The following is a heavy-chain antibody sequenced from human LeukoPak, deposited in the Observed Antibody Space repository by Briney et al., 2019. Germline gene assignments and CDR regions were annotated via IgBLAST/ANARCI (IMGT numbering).Heavy chain of an antibody. Sequence: GGSLRLSCAASGFTFADYYMSWVRRPPGQGLEWVSYISSSGTIFYYTDSVKGRFTISRGNAKNSLYLQMNSLRAEDTAVYYCARDQAAVAGSLDYWGQGTLVTVSS. V-gene: IGHV3-11*04. CDR1: GFTFADYY. D-gene: IGHD6-19*01. CDR3: ARDQAAVAGSLDY. CDR2: ISSSGTIF. J-gene: IGHJ4*02.